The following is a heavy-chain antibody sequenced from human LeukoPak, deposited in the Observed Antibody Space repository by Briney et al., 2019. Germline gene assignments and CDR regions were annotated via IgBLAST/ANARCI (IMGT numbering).Heavy chain of an antibody. CDR1: GFTFSSYW. CDR2: IKQDGSEK. D-gene: IGHD6-19*01. Sequence: PGGSLRLSCAASGFTFSSYWMSWVRQAPGKGLEWVANIKQDGSEKYYVDSVKGRFTISRDNAKNSLYLQMNSLRAEDTAVYYCAREVSSGWYWRAYYYYMDVWGKGTTVTVSS. V-gene: IGHV3-7*01. CDR3: AREVSSGWYWRAYYYYMDV. J-gene: IGHJ6*03.